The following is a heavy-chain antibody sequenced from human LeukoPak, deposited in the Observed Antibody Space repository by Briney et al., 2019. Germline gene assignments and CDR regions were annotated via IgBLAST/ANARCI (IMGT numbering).Heavy chain of an antibody. V-gene: IGHV3-74*01. CDR2: INSDGSTT. J-gene: IGHJ4*02. CDR1: GFTFSSYW. CDR3: TRGGVDY. Sequence: PGGSLRLSCAASGFTFSSYWMHWVRQAPGKGLVWVTRINSDGSTTTYADSVKGRFTISRDNAQNTLYLQMNSLRVEDTAVYYCTRGGVDYWGQGTLVTVSS.